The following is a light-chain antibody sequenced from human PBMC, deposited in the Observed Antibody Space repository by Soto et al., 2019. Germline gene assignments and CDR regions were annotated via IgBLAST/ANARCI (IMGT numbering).Light chain of an antibody. CDR2: GAS. CDR3: QQYNNWPGT. Sequence: EIVMTQSPATLSVSPGERATLSCRASQSVSSNLAWYQQKPGQAPRLLIYGASTRATGIPARFSGSGSGTEFTLTISRLQSEDFAVYYCQQYNNWPGTFGTGTKVDIK. CDR1: QSVSSN. V-gene: IGKV3-15*01. J-gene: IGKJ3*01.